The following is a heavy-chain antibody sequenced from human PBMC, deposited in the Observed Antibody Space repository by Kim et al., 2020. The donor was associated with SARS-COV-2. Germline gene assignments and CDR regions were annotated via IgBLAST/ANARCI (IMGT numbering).Heavy chain of an antibody. CDR2: IIPIFGTA. Sequence: SVKVSCKASGGTFSSYAISWVRQAPGQGLEWMGGIIPIFGTANYAQKFQGRVTITADESTSTAYMELSSLRSEDTAVYYCARGHGDKNYDFWSGYRFAFDYWGQGTLVTVSS. D-gene: IGHD3-3*01. CDR1: GGTFSSYA. CDR3: ARGHGDKNYDFWSGYRFAFDY. V-gene: IGHV1-69*13. J-gene: IGHJ4*02.